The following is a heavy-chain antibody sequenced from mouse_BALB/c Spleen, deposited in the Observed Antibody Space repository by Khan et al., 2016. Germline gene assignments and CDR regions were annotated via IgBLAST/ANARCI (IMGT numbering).Heavy chain of an antibody. CDR1: GYSITSGYY. CDR3: ASNWEGWYFVV. J-gene: IGHJ1*01. CDR2: ISYDGSN. Sequence: EVKLLESGPGLVKPSQSLSLTCSVTGYSITSGYYWNWLRQFPGNKLEWMGYISYDGSNNYNPSLKNRISITRDTSKNQFFLKLNSVTTEDTATYYCASNWEGWYFVVGAAGTTLTVSS. V-gene: IGHV3-6*02. D-gene: IGHD4-1*01.